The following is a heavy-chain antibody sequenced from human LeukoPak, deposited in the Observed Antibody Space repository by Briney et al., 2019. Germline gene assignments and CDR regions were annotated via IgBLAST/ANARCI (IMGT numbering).Heavy chain of an antibody. CDR1: GYTFTGYY. J-gene: IGHJ3*02. Sequence: ASVKVSCKASGYTFTGYYMHWVRQAPGQGLEWMGRINPNSGGTNYAQKFQGRVTMTRDTSISTAYMELSRLRSDDTAVYYCAGADGYNWNDAFDIWGQGTMVTVSS. CDR3: AGADGYNWNDAFDI. V-gene: IGHV1-2*06. CDR2: INPNSGGT. D-gene: IGHD5-24*01.